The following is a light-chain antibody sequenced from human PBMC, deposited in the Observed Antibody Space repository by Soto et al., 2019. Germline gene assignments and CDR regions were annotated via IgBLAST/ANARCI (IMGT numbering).Light chain of an antibody. CDR1: QTISTY. J-gene: IGKJ1*01. V-gene: IGKV1-39*01. CDR3: QQSYNTPQT. CDR2: DAS. Sequence: IQMTQSPSSLAASVGDRVTITCRASQTISTYVNWYRRKSAAAPELLIYDASTLQSGVPSRFRGGGSGTDFTLTISSLQLEDFATYYCQQSYNTPQTFGQGTKVDIK.